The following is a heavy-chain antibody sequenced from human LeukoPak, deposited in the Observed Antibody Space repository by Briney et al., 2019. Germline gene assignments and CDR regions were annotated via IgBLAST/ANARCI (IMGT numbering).Heavy chain of an antibody. Sequence: GGSLRLSCAASGFAFYTYGMTWVRQAPGKGLEWVSSIISSSSYIYYADSVKGRFIISRDNARKSLYLQMNSLRAEDTAVYYCAKEAYSSSWNWGQGTLVTVSS. D-gene: IGHD6-13*01. CDR1: GFAFYTYG. CDR2: IISSSSYI. V-gene: IGHV3-21*01. CDR3: AKEAYSSSWN. J-gene: IGHJ4*02.